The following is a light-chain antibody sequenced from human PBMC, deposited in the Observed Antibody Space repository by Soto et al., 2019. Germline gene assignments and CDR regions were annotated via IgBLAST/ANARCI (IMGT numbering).Light chain of an antibody. CDR2: DVS. V-gene: IGLV2-14*01. CDR1: SSDVGGYNY. J-gene: IGLJ2*01. Sequence: QSVLTQPASVSGSPGQSITISCTGTSSDVGGYNYVSWYQQHPGKAPKFMIYDVSNRPSGVSNRFSGSESGNTASLTISGLQAEDEADYYCSSYTSSSTLVFGGGTKLTVL. CDR3: SSYTSSSTLV.